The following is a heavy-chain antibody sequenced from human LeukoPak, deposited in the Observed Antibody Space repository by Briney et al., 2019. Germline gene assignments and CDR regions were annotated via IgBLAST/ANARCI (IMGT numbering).Heavy chain of an antibody. D-gene: IGHD2-15*01. CDR3: ARQREYCSGVSCYSDVFDI. J-gene: IGHJ3*02. V-gene: IGHV4-39*01. Sequence: PSETLSLTCTVSGGSISNSSYYWGWIRQPPGKGLEWTGSIYYSGSTYYNPSLKSRVTISVDTSENRFSLKLSSVTAADTAVYYCARQREYCSGVSCYSDVFDIWGQGTMVTVSS. CDR1: GGSISNSSYY. CDR2: IYYSGST.